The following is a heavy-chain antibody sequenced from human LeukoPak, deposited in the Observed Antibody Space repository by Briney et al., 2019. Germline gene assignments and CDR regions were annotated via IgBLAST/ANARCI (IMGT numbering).Heavy chain of an antibody. V-gene: IGHV1-69*13. Sequence: SVKVSCKASGGTFSRYGISWVRQAPGQGLEWMGGIIPIFGTANYAQKFQGRVTITADESSNTAYMELNSLRSEDTAIYYCARDAAIYDTGAYYYLWWGQGTLVTVSS. J-gene: IGHJ4*02. CDR2: IIPIFGTA. CDR1: GGTFSRYG. D-gene: IGHD3-22*01. CDR3: ARDAAIYDTGAYYYLW.